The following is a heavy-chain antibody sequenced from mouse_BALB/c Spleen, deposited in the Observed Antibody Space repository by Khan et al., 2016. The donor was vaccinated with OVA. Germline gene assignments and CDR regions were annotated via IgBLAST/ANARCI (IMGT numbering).Heavy chain of an antibody. CDR1: GFTFSSYG. J-gene: IGHJ4*01. D-gene: IGHD2-14*01. Sequence: EVELVESGGGLVQPGGSLKLSCAASGFTFSSYGMFWVRQTPDKRLELVATINNNGGITAYPDSVKGRFTISRVNAKNALYLQMSSLKSEDTAIYYGARAGYYRYDSPLGYWGQGTTVTVSS. CDR2: INNNGGIT. V-gene: IGHV5-6-3*01. CDR3: ARAGYYRYDSPLGY.